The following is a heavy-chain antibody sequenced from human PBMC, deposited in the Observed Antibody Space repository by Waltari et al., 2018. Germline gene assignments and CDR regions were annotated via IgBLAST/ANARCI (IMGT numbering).Heavy chain of an antibody. CDR1: GYTFTDYY. CDR3: ATVLTTVPTYWFDP. CDR2: VVPADSER. D-gene: IGHD4-4*01. Sequence: EVKLVQSGAEVKKPGATVKISCKASGYTFTDYYIHWVQQAPGNGPEWMGGVVPADSERIYAEKFPGRVTITADTSTDTDYMELSSLRSEDTAVYYCATVLTTVPTYWFDPWGQRTLVTVSS. V-gene: IGHV1-69-2*01. J-gene: IGHJ5*02.